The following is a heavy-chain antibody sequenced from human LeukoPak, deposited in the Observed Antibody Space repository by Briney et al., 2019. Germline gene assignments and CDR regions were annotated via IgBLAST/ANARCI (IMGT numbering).Heavy chain of an antibody. Sequence: SETLSLTCTVSGASISSYYWSWLRQPPGKGLEWIGSLYCGSTNSNPSLKSRVIISSDTSKNQFYLRLSSVTAADTALYYCARVSGGNSNWFDPWGQGTLVTVSS. CDR2: LYCGST. J-gene: IGHJ5*02. CDR3: ARVSGGNSNWFDP. CDR1: GASISSYY. V-gene: IGHV4-59*01. D-gene: IGHD2/OR15-2a*01.